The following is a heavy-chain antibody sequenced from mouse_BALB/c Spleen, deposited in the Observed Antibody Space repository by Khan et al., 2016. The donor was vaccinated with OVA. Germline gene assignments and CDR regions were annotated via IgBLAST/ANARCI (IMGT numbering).Heavy chain of an antibody. D-gene: IGHD1-2*01. CDR3: ARTARIKY. J-gene: IGHJ2*01. Sequence: EVQLQESGPGLVKPSQSLSLTCSVTGYSITSGYGWNWIRQFPGNKLECMVYISYSGSTNHNPSLKSRISITRDTSKNQFFLQLNSVTTEDTATYYCARTARIKYWGQGTTLTVSS. V-gene: IGHV3-2*02. CDR2: ISYSGST. CDR1: GYSITSGYG.